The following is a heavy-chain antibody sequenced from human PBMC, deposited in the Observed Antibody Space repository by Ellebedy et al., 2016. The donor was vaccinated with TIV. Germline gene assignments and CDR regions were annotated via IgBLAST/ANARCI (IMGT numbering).Heavy chain of an antibody. CDR2: IYASGST. Sequence: SETLSLTXTVSSGSISGGNYYWSWIRQPAGKGLEWIGRIYASGSTTTYNSSLRSRVTMSVDTSKNQFSLKLSSVTAADTAVYYCASGLSGYDPYYYGMDVWGQGTTVTVSS. V-gene: IGHV4-61*02. D-gene: IGHD5-12*01. CDR3: ASGLSGYDPYYYGMDV. CDR1: SGSISGGNYY. J-gene: IGHJ6*02.